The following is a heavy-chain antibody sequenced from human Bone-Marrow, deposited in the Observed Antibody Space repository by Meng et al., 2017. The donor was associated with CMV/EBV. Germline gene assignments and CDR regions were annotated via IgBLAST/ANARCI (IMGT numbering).Heavy chain of an antibody. CDR2: IKQDGSEK. V-gene: IGHV3-7*01. CDR3: ARDYCSGGSCYSGYWYFDL. J-gene: IGHJ2*01. CDR1: GFTFSSYW. D-gene: IGHD2-15*01. Sequence: GESLKISCAASGFTFSSYWMSWVRQAPGKGLEWVANIKQDGSEKYYVDSVKGRFTISRDNAKNSLYLQMNSLRAEDTAVYYCARDYCSGGSCYSGYWYFDLWGRSTLVTVSS.